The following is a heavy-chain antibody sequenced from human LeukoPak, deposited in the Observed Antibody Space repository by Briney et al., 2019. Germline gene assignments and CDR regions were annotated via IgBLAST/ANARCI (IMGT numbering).Heavy chain of an antibody. CDR1: GYSISSGYY. CDR3: ARGGGDYYDSPDPPSGN. CDR2: IYHSGST. Sequence: SETLSLTSTVSGYSISSGYYWGWIRQPPGKGLEWIGSIYHSGSTYYNPSLKSRVTISVDTAKNQFSLKLSSVTAADPAVYYCARGGGDYYDSPDPPSGNWGQGTLVTVSS. V-gene: IGHV4-38-2*02. J-gene: IGHJ4*02. D-gene: IGHD3-22*01.